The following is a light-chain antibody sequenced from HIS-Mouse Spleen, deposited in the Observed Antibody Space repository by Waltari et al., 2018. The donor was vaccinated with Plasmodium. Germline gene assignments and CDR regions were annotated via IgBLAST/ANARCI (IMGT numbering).Light chain of an antibody. Sequence: QSALTQPPPASGSPGQSVTISCPGTSSDVGGYHYVSWYQQHPGKAPKLMIYEVSKRPSGVPDRFSGSKSGNTASLTVSGLQAEDEADYYCSSYAGSNNLVFGGGTKLTVL. V-gene: IGLV2-8*01. CDR3: SSYAGSNNLV. CDR1: SSDVGGYHY. J-gene: IGLJ2*01. CDR2: EVS.